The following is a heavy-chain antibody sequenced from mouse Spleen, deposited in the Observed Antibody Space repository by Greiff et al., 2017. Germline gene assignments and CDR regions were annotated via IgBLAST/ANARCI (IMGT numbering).Heavy chain of an antibody. D-gene: IGHD2-4*01. CDR3: ARERYDDYDGYFDV. J-gene: IGHJ1*01. CDR2: IDPSDSYT. Sequence: VQLQQPGAELVKPGASVKLSCKASGYTFTSYWMQWVKQRPGQGLEWIGEIDPSDSYTNYNQKFKGKATLTVDTSSSTAYMQLSSLTSEDSAVYYCARERYDDYDGYFDVWGAGTTVTVSS. CDR1: GYTFTSYW. V-gene: IGHV1-50*01.